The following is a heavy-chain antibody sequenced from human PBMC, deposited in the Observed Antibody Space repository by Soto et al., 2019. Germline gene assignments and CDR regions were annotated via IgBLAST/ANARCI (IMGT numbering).Heavy chain of an antibody. Sequence: QDPLLQSGAEVKKPGASVTVSCKASGYSFTNYGITWVRQAPGQGLEWMGWISAFNGNTHYAQKLQGRVTMTTDAPTSTAYMELRSLRSDDTAVYYCARDRGVAPPVAGNTHYYYYMDVWGKGTTVTVSS. CDR1: GYSFTNYG. J-gene: IGHJ6*03. V-gene: IGHV1-18*01. CDR3: ARDRGVAPPVAGNTHYYYYMDV. D-gene: IGHD6-19*01. CDR2: ISAFNGNT.